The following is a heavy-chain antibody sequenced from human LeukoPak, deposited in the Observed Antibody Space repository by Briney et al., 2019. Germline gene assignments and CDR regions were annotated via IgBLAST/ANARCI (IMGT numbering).Heavy chain of an antibody. CDR2: IYYSGST. CDR1: GGSISNYY. J-gene: IGHJ6*03. V-gene: IGHV4-59*01. CDR3: ARDWGVSARPGYMDV. Sequence: SETLSLTCTVSGGSISNYYWSWIRQPPGKGLEWIGYIYYSGSTKYNPSLKSRVTISVDTSKNQFSLRLSSVTAADTTVYYCARDWGVSARPGYMDVWGKGTTVTVSS. D-gene: IGHD6-6*01.